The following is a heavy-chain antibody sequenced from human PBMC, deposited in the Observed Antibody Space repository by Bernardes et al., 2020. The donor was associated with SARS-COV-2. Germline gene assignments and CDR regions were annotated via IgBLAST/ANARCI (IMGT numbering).Heavy chain of an antibody. J-gene: IGHJ4*02. D-gene: IGHD4-17*01. CDR2: IYYSGST. CDR1: GGSISSGGYY. CDR3: ARASYGGGTDG. V-gene: IGHV4-31*03. Sequence: SETLSLTCTVSGGSISSGGYYWSWIRQHPGKGLEWFGYIYYSGSTYYNPSLKSRVTISVDTSKNQFSLKLSSVTAADTAVYYCARASYGGGTDGWGQGTLVTVSS.